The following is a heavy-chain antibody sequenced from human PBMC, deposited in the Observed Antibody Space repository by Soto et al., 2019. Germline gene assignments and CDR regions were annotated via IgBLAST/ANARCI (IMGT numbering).Heavy chain of an antibody. V-gene: IGHV4-59*01. J-gene: IGHJ4*02. D-gene: IGHD3-22*01. CDR1: GDSISSYY. CDR2: LYYGRTA. Sequence: QVQLQESGPGLVKPSETLSLTCAVSGDSISSYYCMWIRQPPGKGLESIGYLYYGRTANYNPSLKRLVTLSVDTSTNQCCLTRSSMTAADTAVYYCALRSMAVVPEYWGQGTLVTVSS. CDR3: ALRSMAVVPEY.